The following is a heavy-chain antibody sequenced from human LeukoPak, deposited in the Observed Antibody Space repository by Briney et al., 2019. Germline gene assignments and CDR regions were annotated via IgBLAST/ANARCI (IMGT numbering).Heavy chain of an antibody. D-gene: IGHD2-21*01. CDR1: GYSSTHYY. Sequence: GASVTVSCLATGYSSTHYYIHWVRQAPGQGCEWMGRITHKSGTTQFAPKFQGRVTLTRDTSITTTYMELNNLTSDDTAVDYCVSWAGGNSGVASFDYWGQGTLVTVSS. CDR2: ITHKSGTT. V-gene: IGHV1-2*06. CDR3: VSWAGGNSGVASFDY. J-gene: IGHJ4*02.